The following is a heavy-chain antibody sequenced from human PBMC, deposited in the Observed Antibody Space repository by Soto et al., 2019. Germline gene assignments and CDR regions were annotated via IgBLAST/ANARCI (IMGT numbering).Heavy chain of an antibody. D-gene: IGHD5-12*01. CDR1: GGSISSGDYY. V-gene: IGHV4-30-4*01. J-gene: IGHJ4*02. CDR2: IYYSGST. Sequence: SETLSLTCTVSGGSISSGDYYWSWIRQPPGKGLEWIGYIYYSGSTYYNPSLKSRVTISVDTSKNQFSLKLSSVTAADTAVYYFARVSLEEGWLPYRGMFDYWGQGTLVTVSS. CDR3: ARVSLEEGWLPYRGMFDY.